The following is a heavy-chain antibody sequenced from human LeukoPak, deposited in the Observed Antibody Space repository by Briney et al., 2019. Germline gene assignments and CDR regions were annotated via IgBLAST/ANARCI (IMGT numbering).Heavy chain of an antibody. CDR2: IYYRGST. D-gene: IGHD3-22*01. CDR3: ARRRYYDSTGYLD. CDR1: GDSISSSSYY. Sequence: SETLSLTCAISGDSISSSSYYWGWIRQPPGKGLEWIGDIYYRGSTYYSPSLKSRVSISIDTSNNQFSLTLNSVTAADTALYFCARRRYYDSTGYLDWGQGTLVTVSS. V-gene: IGHV4-39*01. J-gene: IGHJ1*01.